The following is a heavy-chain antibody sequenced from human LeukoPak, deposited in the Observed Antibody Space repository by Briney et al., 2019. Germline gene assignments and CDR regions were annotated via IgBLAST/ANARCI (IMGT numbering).Heavy chain of an antibody. CDR1: GYTFTSYD. Sequence: ASVKVSCKASGYTFTSYDFNWVRQATGQRPEWMGWMSPNSGDTGYAQKFQDRVTMTRNTSISTAYMELGSLRSDDTAVYYCARGPPDWGYDYWGPGTLVTVSS. D-gene: IGHD7-27*01. J-gene: IGHJ4*02. V-gene: IGHV1-8*01. CDR2: MSPNSGDT. CDR3: ARGPPDWGYDY.